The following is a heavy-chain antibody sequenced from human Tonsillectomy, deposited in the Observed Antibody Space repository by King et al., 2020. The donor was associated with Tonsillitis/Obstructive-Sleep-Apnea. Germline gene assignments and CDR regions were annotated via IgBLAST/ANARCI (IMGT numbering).Heavy chain of an antibody. CDR3: SRDPLRFLEWLMFDY. V-gene: IGHV1-3*01. J-gene: IGHJ4*02. CDR2: INAGNGNT. CDR1: GYTFTSYA. Sequence: VQLVESGAEVKKPGASVKVSCKASGYTFTSYAMHWVRQSPGQRLEWMGWINAGNGNTKYSQKFQGRVTITRDTSASTAYMGLSSLRSEDTAGYYCSRDPLRFLEWLMFDYWGQGTLVTVSS. D-gene: IGHD3-3*01.